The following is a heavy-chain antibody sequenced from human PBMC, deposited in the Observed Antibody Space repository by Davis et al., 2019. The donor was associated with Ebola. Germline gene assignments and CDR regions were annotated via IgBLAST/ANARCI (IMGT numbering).Heavy chain of an antibody. V-gene: IGHV4-4*02. CDR3: ARVSGGCSRTSCFLDG. D-gene: IGHD2-2*01. Sequence: PSETLSLTCAVSGGSIRSTNWWTWARQPPGKGPEWIGEIYPSGSTNYNPSLKSRVTTSLDKSKNQFSLKLTSVTAADTALYSCARVSGGCSRTSCFLDGWSQGTLVTVSS. J-gene: IGHJ4*02. CDR1: GGSIRSTNW. CDR2: IYPSGST.